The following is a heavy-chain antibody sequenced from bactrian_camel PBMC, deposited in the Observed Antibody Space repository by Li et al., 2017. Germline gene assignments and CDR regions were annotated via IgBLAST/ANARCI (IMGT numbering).Heavy chain of an antibody. J-gene: IGHJ4*01. CDR1: WNILRDNC. D-gene: IGHD4*01. V-gene: IGHV3S53*01. Sequence: VQLVESGGGSVQTGESLTLSCKTPWNILRDNCMGWFRQGLGNEREWVASIDRDGTAYYTHSVKGRFAISLDSGKNTLYLQLDNLKPDDTAVYYCAADGEYSDDGDVCGYWGQGTQVTVSSSDYWGQGTQVTVS. CDR3: AADGEYSDDGDVCGYWGQGTQVTVSSSDY. CDR2: IDRDGTA.